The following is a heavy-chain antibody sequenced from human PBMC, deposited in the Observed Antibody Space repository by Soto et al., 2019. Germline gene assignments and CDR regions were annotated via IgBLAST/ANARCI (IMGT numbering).Heavy chain of an antibody. V-gene: IGHV1-18*01. D-gene: IGHD4-17*01. Sequence: QVQLVQSGAEVKKPGASVKVSCKASGYTFANYGISWVRQAPGQGLEWMGWISAYNGNTNRAQNFQGRVTMTTDTSTRTAYMELRSLRSDDTAVFYCARDLSMTSLTPGYWGQATLVTVSS. CDR1: GYTFANYG. CDR3: ARDLSMTSLTPGY. CDR2: ISAYNGNT. J-gene: IGHJ4*02.